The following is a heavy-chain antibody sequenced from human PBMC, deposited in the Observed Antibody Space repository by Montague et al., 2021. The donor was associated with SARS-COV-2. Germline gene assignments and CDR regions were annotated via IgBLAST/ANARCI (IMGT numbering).Heavy chain of an antibody. V-gene: IGHV3-23*01. CDR3: ANDVGALLGSGSYQGY. J-gene: IGHJ4*02. CDR2: ISGSGGST. D-gene: IGHD3-10*01. CDR1: GFTFSSYA. Sequence: SLRLSCAASGFTFSSYAMSWVRQAPVKGLEWVSTISGSGGSTYYADSVKGRFTISRDNSKNTLYLQMNSLRAEDTAVYYCANDVGALLGSGSYQGYWGQGTLVTVSS.